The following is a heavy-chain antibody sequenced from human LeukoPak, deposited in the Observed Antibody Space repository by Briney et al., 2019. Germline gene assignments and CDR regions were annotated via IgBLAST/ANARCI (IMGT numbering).Heavy chain of an antibody. V-gene: IGHV4-31*03. Sequence: SETLSLTCTVSGGSISSGGYYWSRIRQHPGKGPEWIGYIYYSGSTYYNPSLKSRVTISVDTSKNQFSLKLSSVTAADTAVYYCARGGNVVAARTNFDYWGQGTLVTVSS. CDR2: IYYSGST. D-gene: IGHD2-15*01. J-gene: IGHJ4*02. CDR1: GGSISSGGYY. CDR3: ARGGNVVAARTNFDY.